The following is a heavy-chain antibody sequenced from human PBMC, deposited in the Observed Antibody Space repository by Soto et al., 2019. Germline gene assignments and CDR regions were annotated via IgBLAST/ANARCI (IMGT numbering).Heavy chain of an antibody. D-gene: IGHD2-15*01. Sequence: QVRLVQSGAEVKKPGSSVKVSCKASGGTFSSYAISWVRQAPGQGLEWMGGIIPIFGTANYAQKFQGRVTITADESTSTAYMELSSLRSEDTAVYYCARDDCSGGSCYVWFDPWGQGTLVTVSS. J-gene: IGHJ5*02. CDR2: IIPIFGTA. CDR3: ARDDCSGGSCYVWFDP. V-gene: IGHV1-69*01. CDR1: GGTFSSYA.